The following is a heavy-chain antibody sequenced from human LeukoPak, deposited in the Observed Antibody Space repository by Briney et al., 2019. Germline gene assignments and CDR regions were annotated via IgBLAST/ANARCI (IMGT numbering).Heavy chain of an antibody. CDR3: ASLDFWSGYFDY. Sequence: PSETLSLTCAVYGGSFSGYYWSWIRQPPGKGLEWIGEINHSGSTNHNPSLKSRVTISVDTSKNQFSLKLSSVTAADTAVYYCASLDFWSGYFDYWGQGTLVTVSS. CDR1: GGSFSGYY. D-gene: IGHD3-3*01. CDR2: INHSGST. J-gene: IGHJ4*02. V-gene: IGHV4-34*01.